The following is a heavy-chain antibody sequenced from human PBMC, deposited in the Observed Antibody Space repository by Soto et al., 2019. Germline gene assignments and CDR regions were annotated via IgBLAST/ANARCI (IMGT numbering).Heavy chain of an antibody. D-gene: IGHD7-27*01. Sequence: QVQLQESGPGLVKPSGTLSLTCAVSGGSLTTNDWWTWVRQPPGKGLEWMGQIHHSGSTFYNPSLRSPITLAINVSANHLSLHLDSVAAADTALYYCARSTGGDACHFWGQGTMVTVSS. CDR2: IHHSGST. J-gene: IGHJ3*01. CDR1: GGSLTTNDW. V-gene: IGHV4-4*02. CDR3: ARSTGGDACHF.